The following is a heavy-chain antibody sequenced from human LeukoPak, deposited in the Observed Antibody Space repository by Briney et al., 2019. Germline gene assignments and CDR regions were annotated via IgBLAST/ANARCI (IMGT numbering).Heavy chain of an antibody. CDR3: ARYYDFWSGYPDFDAFDI. J-gene: IGHJ3*02. CDR1: SGSISSYY. CDR2: IYYSGST. V-gene: IGHV4-59*01. D-gene: IGHD3-3*01. Sequence: SETLSLTCTVSSGSISSYYWSWIRQPPGKGLEWIGYIYYSGSTNYNPSLKSRVTISVDTSKNQFSLKLSSVTAADTAVYYCARYYDFWSGYPDFDAFDIWGQGTMVTVSS.